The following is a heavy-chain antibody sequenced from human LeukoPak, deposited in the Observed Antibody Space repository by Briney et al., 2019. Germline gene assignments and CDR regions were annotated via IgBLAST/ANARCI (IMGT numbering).Heavy chain of an antibody. CDR3: AAEYSYGYGDYYYMDV. CDR2: IIPIFGTA. Sequence: SVKVSCKASGGTFSSYAISWVRQAPGQGLEWMGGIIPIFGTANYAQKFQGRVMITADKSTSTAYMELSSLRSEDTAVYYCAAEYSYGYGDYYYMDVWGKGTTVTVSS. CDR1: GGTFSSYA. J-gene: IGHJ6*03. D-gene: IGHD5-18*01. V-gene: IGHV1-69*06.